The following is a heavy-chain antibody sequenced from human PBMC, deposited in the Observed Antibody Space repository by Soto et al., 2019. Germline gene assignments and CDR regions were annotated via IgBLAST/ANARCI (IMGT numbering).Heavy chain of an antibody. J-gene: IGHJ3*02. Sequence: QVQLVESGGGVVQPGRSLRLSCAASGFTSGSYGMHWVRQAPGKGLEWVAVIWYDGSNKYYADSVKGRFTISRDNSKNTLYLQMNSLRAEDTAVYYCACSGMATIGGDAFDIWGQGTMVTVSS. V-gene: IGHV3-33*01. CDR2: IWYDGSNK. CDR1: GFTSGSYG. D-gene: IGHD5-12*01. CDR3: ACSGMATIGGDAFDI.